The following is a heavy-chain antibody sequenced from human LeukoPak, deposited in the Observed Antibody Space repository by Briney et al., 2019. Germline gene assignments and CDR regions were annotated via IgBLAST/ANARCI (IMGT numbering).Heavy chain of an antibody. V-gene: IGHV4-59*01. Sequence: SETLSLTCTVSGGSISSYYWSWIRQPPGKGLEWIGYIYYSGSTNYNPSLKSRVTISVDTSKNQFSLKLSSVTAADTAVYYCAAQEVGAMSYFDYWGQGTLVTVSS. CDR2: IYYSGST. J-gene: IGHJ4*02. D-gene: IGHD1-26*01. CDR3: AAQEVGAMSYFDY. CDR1: GGSISSYY.